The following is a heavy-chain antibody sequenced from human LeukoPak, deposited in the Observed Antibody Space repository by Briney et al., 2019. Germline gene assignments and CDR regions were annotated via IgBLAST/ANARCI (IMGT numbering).Heavy chain of an antibody. J-gene: IGHJ4*02. D-gene: IGHD3-16*01. Sequence: GGSLRLSCAVSGFTFSSYAMSWVRQAPGKGLGWVTAISGSGGSTYYADSVKGRFTIPRDNSRDRLYLQMNSLRAEDTAVYYCAKGYCDYVWGSYYFDYWGQGTLVTVSS. CDR3: AKGYCDYVWGSYYFDY. V-gene: IGHV3-23*01. CDR1: GFTFSSYA. CDR2: ISGSGGST.